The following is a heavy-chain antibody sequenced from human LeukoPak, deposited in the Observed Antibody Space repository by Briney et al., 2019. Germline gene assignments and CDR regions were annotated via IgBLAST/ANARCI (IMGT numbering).Heavy chain of an antibody. V-gene: IGHV3-30*04. CDR1: GFTFTNYG. Sequence: GGSLRLSCVVSGFTFTNYGMHWVRHAPGKGLDWVASIAYDGSNENYADCVKGRFTISRDNSKNTLYLQLNSLRAEDTAVYYCARPSGSVTIFGVVDYFDYWGQGSLVTVSS. CDR3: ARPSGSVTIFGVVDYFDY. D-gene: IGHD3-3*01. J-gene: IGHJ4*02. CDR2: IAYDGSNE.